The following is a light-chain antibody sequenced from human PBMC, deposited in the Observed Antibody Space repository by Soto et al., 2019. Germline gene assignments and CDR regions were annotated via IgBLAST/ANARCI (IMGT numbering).Light chain of an antibody. CDR1: RSVDKW. J-gene: IGKJ1*01. V-gene: IGKV1-5*02. CDR2: EAS. Sequence: DIQMTQSPSTLSASLGDRVTIICRASRSVDKWLAWYQQKSGKAPKLLIYEASHLQSGVPSRFGGTGSGTEFTLTINSLRPEDVATYYCQQYYSFWTFGQGTTVEV. CDR3: QQYYSFWT.